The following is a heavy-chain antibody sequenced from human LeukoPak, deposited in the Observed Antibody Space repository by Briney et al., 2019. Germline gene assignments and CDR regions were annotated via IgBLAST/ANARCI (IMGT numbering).Heavy chain of an antibody. J-gene: IGHJ4*02. CDR1: GGSISSGGYY. CDR3: ARDRGYDSPSFFDY. D-gene: IGHD3-10*01. Sequence: TLSLTCTVSGGSISSGGYYWSWIRQHPGKGLEWIGYIYYSGITYYNPSLKSRVTISVDTSKNQFSLKLSSVTAADTAVYYCARDRGYDSPSFFDYWGQGTLVTVSS. V-gene: IGHV4-31*03. CDR2: IYYSGIT.